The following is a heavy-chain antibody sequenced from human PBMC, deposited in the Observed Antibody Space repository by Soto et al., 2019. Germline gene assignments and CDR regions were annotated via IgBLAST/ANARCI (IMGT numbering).Heavy chain of an antibody. CDR2: IWYDGSNK. CDR1: GFTFSSYG. J-gene: IGHJ6*03. Sequence: QVQLVESGGGVVQPGRSLRLSCAASGFTFSSYGMHWVRQAPGKGLEWVAVIWYDGSNKYYADSVKGRFTISRDNSKTTLYLQMNSLRAEDTAVYYCARDSVDIVVVPAAMRDYSSYYMDVWGKGTTVTVSS. CDR3: ARDSVDIVVVPAAMRDYSSYYMDV. V-gene: IGHV3-33*01. D-gene: IGHD2-2*01.